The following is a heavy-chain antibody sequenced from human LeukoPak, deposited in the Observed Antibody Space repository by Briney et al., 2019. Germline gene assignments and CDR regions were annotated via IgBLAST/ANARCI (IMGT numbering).Heavy chain of an antibody. V-gene: IGHV3-21*01. J-gene: IGHJ6*02. CDR2: ISSSSSYI. CDR1: GVTFSSYS. Sequence: GGSLRLSCAASGVTFSSYSMNWVRQAPGKGLEWVSSISSSSSYIYYADSVKGRFTISRDNAKNSLYLQMNSLRAEDTAVYYCARGGYQLLYYYGMDVWGQGTTVTVS. D-gene: IGHD2-2*01. CDR3: ARGGYQLLYYYGMDV.